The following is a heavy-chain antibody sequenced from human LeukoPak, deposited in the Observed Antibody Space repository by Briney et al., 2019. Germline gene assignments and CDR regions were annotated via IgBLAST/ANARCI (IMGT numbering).Heavy chain of an antibody. Sequence: GGSLRLSCSASGFTFDNYGMHWVRQAPGKGLEWVSGISWNSGNIGNADSVKGRFTISRDNAKNSLYLQMNSLRAEDTAVYYCARRPEYSGSYYGPPDYWGQGTLVTVSS. CDR2: ISWNSGNI. V-gene: IGHV3-9*01. CDR3: ARRPEYSGSYYGPPDY. CDR1: GFTFDNYG. D-gene: IGHD1-26*01. J-gene: IGHJ4*02.